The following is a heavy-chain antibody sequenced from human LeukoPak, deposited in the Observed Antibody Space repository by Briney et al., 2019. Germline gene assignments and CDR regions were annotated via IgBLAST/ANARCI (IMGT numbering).Heavy chain of an antibody. V-gene: IGHV4-39*01. D-gene: IGHD2-2*01. CDR2: IYYSGST. Sequence: SETLSLTCTVSGGSISSSSYYWGWIRQPPGKGLEWIGSIYYSGSTYYNPSLKSRVTISVDTSKNQFSLKLSSVTAADTAVYYCAGRTYPARFDYWGQGTLVTVSS. J-gene: IGHJ4*02. CDR3: AGRTYPARFDY. CDR1: GGSISSSSYY.